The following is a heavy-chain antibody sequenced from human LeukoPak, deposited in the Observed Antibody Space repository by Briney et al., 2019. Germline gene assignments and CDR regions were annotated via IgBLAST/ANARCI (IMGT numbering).Heavy chain of an antibody. CDR1: GFTFSSYA. CDR2: ISGSGGST. D-gene: IGHD3-22*01. J-gene: IGHJ4*02. Sequence: GGSLRLSCAASGFTFSSYAMSWVRQAPGKGLEWVSAISGSGGSTYYADSVKGRFTISRDNSKNTLYLQMNSLRAEDTAVYYCAKDPTAYYDSSGYYPVGYYFDYWGQGTLVTVSS. V-gene: IGHV3-23*01. CDR3: AKDPTAYYDSSGYYPVGYYFDY.